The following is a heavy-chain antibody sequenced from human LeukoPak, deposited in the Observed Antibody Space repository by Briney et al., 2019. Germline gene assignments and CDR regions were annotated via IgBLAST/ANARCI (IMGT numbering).Heavy chain of an antibody. CDR1: GFALDTRGGS. J-gene: IGHJ3*02. D-gene: IGHD4/OR15-4a*01. CDR3: AHRPDYIPGAFDI. V-gene: IGHV2-5*02. Sequence: SGPTLFKPTRAHTLTFTFSGFALDTRGGSGSWVRQPPEKGLEWLSLIYWDDHKRYSPSLNSSLTITKHTSKNHVILTMPNMDPVDTATYYCAHRPDYIPGAFDIWGQGTMVTVSS. CDR2: IYWDDHK.